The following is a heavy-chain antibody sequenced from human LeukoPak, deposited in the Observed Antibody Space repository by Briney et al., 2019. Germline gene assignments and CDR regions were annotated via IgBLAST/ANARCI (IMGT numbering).Heavy chain of an antibody. CDR3: TRGSILEVEDY. Sequence: PGGSLRLSCAASGFTYSNSWMNWVGQAPGTGRGWVANIKPDGSEKYYVDSVKGRFTISRDNADNLLYLQMNSLRVEDTAVYCCTRGSILEVEDYWGQGTLVTVSS. J-gene: IGHJ4*02. CDR2: IKPDGSEK. CDR1: GFTYSNSW. V-gene: IGHV3-7*01. D-gene: IGHD1-26*01.